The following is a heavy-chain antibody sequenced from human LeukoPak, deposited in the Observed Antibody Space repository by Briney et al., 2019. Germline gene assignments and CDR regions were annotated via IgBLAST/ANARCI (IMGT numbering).Heavy chain of an antibody. Sequence: SVKVSCKASGGTFSSYAISWVRQAPGQGLEWMGGIIPTFGTANYAQKFQGRVTITADESTSTAYMELSSLRSEDTAVYYCARQSIGAAAGGYYYYYMDVWGKGTTVTVSS. J-gene: IGHJ6*03. CDR1: GGTFSSYA. CDR2: IIPTFGTA. V-gene: IGHV1-69*13. CDR3: ARQSIGAAAGGYYYYYMDV. D-gene: IGHD1-26*01.